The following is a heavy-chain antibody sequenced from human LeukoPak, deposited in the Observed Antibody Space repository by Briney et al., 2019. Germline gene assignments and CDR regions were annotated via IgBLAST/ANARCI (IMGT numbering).Heavy chain of an antibody. CDR2: ISAYNGNT. D-gene: IGHD4-17*01. V-gene: IGHV1-18*01. CDR1: GYTFTSYG. CDR3: ASFLGYGDYVPAGY. J-gene: IGHJ4*02. Sequence: ASVKVSCKASGYTFTSYGISWVRQAPGQGLEWMGWISAYNGNTNYAQKLRGRVTMTTDTSTSTAYMELRSLRSDDTAVYYCASFLGYGDYVPAGYWGQGTLVTVSS.